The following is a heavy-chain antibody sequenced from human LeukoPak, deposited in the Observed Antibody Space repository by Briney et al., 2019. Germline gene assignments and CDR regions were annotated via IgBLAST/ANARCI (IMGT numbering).Heavy chain of an antibody. J-gene: IGHJ4*02. D-gene: IGHD3-22*01. CDR3: ATVTYYYDSSGYRDWYYFDY. V-gene: IGHV1-24*01. Sequence: ASVKVSCKVSGYTLTELSMHWVRQAPGKGLEWMGGFDPEDGETMYAQKFQGRVTMTEDTSTDTAYMELSSLRSEDTAVYYCATVTYYYDSSGYRDWYYFDYWGQGTLVTVSS. CDR2: FDPEDGET. CDR1: GYTLTELS.